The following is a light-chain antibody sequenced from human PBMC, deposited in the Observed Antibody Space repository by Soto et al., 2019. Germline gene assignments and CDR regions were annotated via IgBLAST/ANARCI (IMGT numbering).Light chain of an antibody. Sequence: EIVLTQTPGIVSLSPGERAILSCRASQTVDSRYLAWYQQKHGQPPRLLIYGGSNRARGIPDRFGGSGSGTDFTLTIRRLEPEDFAVYYCQQYHFSPETFGHGTKVEI. CDR3: QQYHFSPET. CDR2: GGS. J-gene: IGKJ1*01. V-gene: IGKV3-20*01. CDR1: QTVDSRY.